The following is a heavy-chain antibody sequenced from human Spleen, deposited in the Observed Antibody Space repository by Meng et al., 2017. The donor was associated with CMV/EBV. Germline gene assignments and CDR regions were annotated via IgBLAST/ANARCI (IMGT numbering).Heavy chain of an antibody. V-gene: IGHV4-59*01. CDR3: ARDRGGGNNAYYYGMDV. Sequence: SETLSLTCTVSGASISNYYWSWIRQPPGKGLEWIGYIYYSGSTNHNPSLKSRVTISVDTSKNQFSLRLSSVTATDSAVYYCARDRGGGNNAYYYGMDVWGQGTTVTVSS. CDR2: IYYSGST. J-gene: IGHJ6*02. CDR1: GASISNYY. D-gene: IGHD3-16*01.